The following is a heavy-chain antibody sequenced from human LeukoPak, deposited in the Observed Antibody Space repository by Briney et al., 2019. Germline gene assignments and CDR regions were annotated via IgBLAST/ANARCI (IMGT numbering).Heavy chain of an antibody. CDR1: GGSISSGGYS. CDR2: IYHSGST. J-gene: IGHJ5*02. V-gene: IGHV4-30-2*01. D-gene: IGHD2-2*01. Sequence: SETLSLTCAVSGGSISSGGYSWSWIRQPPGKGLEWIGYIYHSGSTYYNPSLESRVTISVDRSKNQFSLKLSSVTAADTAVYYCARGRGYCSSTSCSHWFDPWGQGTLVTVSS. CDR3: ARGRGYCSSTSCSHWFDP.